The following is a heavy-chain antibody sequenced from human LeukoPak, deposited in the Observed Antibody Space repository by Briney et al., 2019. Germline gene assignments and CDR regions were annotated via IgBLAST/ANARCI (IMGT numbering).Heavy chain of an antibody. CDR1: GGSISSSSYY. CDR2: IYTSGST. J-gene: IGHJ3*02. CDR3: ASPGSGSYYIDAFDI. V-gene: IGHV4-61*02. D-gene: IGHD3-10*01. Sequence: SETLSLTCTVSGGSISSSSYYWSWIRQPAGKGLEWIGRIYTSGSTNYNPSLKSRVTISVDTSKNQFSLKLSSVTAADTAVYYCASPGSGSYYIDAFDIWGQGTMVTVSS.